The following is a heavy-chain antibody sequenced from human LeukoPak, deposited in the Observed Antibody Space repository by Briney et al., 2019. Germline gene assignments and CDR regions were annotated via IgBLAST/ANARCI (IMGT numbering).Heavy chain of an antibody. J-gene: IGHJ4*02. CDR1: GYSFDNYW. CDR3: ARHYYGSGSYSHFDY. D-gene: IGHD3-10*01. Sequence: GGSLRLSCKGSGYSFDNYWITWLRQMPGKGLEWMGKIDLSDSYTNYSPSFQGHVTISAGKSISTAYLQWSSLEASDSAMYYCARHYYGSGSYSHFDYWGQGTLVTVSS. CDR2: IDLSDSYT. V-gene: IGHV5-10-1*01.